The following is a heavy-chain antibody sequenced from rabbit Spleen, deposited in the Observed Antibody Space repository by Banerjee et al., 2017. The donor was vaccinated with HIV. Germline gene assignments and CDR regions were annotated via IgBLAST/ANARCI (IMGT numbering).Heavy chain of an antibody. CDR3: ARSVYGDGTTFNL. Sequence: QEQLEESGGDLDKPGASLTLTRTASGFSFSSNYWIYWVRQAPGKGLEWIGYIDTGSGITDYASWVNGRFPISKTSSTTVTLQMTSLTDADTATYFCARSVYGDGTTFNLWGPGTLVTVS. J-gene: IGHJ4*01. D-gene: IGHD2-1*01. V-gene: IGHV1S45*01. CDR2: IDTGSGIT. CDR1: GFSFSSNYW.